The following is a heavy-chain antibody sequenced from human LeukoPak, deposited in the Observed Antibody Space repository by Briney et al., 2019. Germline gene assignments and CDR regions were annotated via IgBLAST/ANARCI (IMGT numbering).Heavy chain of an antibody. CDR2: INAGNGNT. CDR1: GYTFTSYA. D-gene: IGHD3-9*01. V-gene: IGHV1-3*01. CDR3: ARDWGILTGYYMGANFQH. Sequence: ASVKVSCKASGYTFTSYAMHWVRQAPGQRLEWMGWINAGNGNTKYSQNFQGRVTITRDTSASTAYMELSSLRSEDTAVYYCARDWGILTGYYMGANFQHWGQGTLVTVSS. J-gene: IGHJ1*01.